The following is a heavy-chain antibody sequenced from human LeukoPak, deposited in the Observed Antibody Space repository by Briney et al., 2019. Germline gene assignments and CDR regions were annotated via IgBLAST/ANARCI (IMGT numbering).Heavy chain of an antibody. CDR2: IDSDGSST. J-gene: IGHJ4*02. D-gene: IGHD3-22*01. V-gene: IGHV3-74*01. CDR3: ARAVYYYATSGYYYFDY. Sequence: GGSLRLSCAASGFTFGTYWMHWVRQAPGKGLVWVSRIDSDGSSTSYADSVKGRFTISRDNAKNSLFLQMNSLRAEDTALYYCARAVYYYATSGYYYFDYWGQGTLVTVSS. CDR1: GFTFGTYW.